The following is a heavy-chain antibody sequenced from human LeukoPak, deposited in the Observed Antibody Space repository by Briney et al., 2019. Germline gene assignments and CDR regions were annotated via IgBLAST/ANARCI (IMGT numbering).Heavy chain of an antibody. V-gene: IGHV3-49*04. J-gene: IGHJ4*01. Sequence: GGSLRLACTASGFSLGDYAMSWVRQAPGKGLEWVGYIRSKGYGGTTEYAASVKGRFTISRDDSKSIAYLQMNSLKTEDTAVYYCTRPYGTGEVVPGYWGHGTLVTVSS. CDR3: TRPYGTGEVVPGY. CDR2: IRSKGYGGTT. CDR1: GFSLGDYA. D-gene: IGHD3-10*01.